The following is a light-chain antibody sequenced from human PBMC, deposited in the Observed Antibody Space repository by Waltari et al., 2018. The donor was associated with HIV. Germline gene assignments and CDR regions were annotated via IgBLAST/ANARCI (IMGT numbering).Light chain of an antibody. CDR2: GNS. V-gene: IGLV1-40*01. Sequence: QSVLTQPPSVSGAPGQRVTISCTGSSSNIGAGYDVHWYQQLPGTAPKLLIYGNSNRPSGVPDRVSGSKSGTSASMAITGLKAEDEADYYCQSYDSTGVFGGGTKLTVL. CDR3: QSYDSTGV. J-gene: IGLJ3*02. CDR1: SSNIGAGYD.